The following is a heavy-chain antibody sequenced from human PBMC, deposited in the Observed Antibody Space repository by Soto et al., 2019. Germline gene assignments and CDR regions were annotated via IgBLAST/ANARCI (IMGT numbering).Heavy chain of an antibody. J-gene: IGHJ4*02. CDR1: GFTFSSYV. CDR3: AKGYCSSTSCYLFWLDY. D-gene: IGHD2-2*01. CDR2: ISGSGGST. Sequence: EVQLLESGGGLVQPGGSLRLSCAASGFTFSSYVMSWVRQAPGKGLEWVSAISGSGGSTYYADSVKGRFTISRDNSKNTLYLQMNRLRAEDTAVYYCAKGYCSSTSCYLFWLDYWGQGTLVTVSS. V-gene: IGHV3-23*01.